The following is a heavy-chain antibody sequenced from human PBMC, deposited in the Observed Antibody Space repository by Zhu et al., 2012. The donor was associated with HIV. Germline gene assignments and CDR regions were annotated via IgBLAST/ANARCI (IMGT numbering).Heavy chain of an antibody. V-gene: IGHV4-59*11. CDR1: GGSMSNHY. Sequence: QVQLQESGPGLVKPSKTLSLTCTVSGGSMSNHYWNWIRQPPGKGLQWIGYMYSSGSAKYNFSLKSRVAISLDTSNNQFSLTLSSVTTADTAVYYCARSVKGQLVFDSWGQGALVTVSS. D-gene: IGHD1-1*01. J-gene: IGHJ4*02. CDR3: ARSVKGQLVFDS. CDR2: MYSSGSA.